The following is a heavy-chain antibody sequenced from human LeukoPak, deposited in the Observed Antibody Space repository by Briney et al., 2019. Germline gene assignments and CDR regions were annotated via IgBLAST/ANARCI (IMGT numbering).Heavy chain of an antibody. J-gene: IGHJ6*03. D-gene: IGHD3-10*01. CDR1: GFSLSTSGVG. Sequence: SGPTLVKPTQTLTLTCTFSGFSLSTSGVGVGWIRQPPGKALEWLEVIYWDDDKRYSPSLKSRLTITKDTSKNQVVLTMTNMDPVDTATYYCAHPITMVRGVITNYYYYYMDVWGKGTTVTVSS. CDR2: IYWDDDK. V-gene: IGHV2-5*02. CDR3: AHPITMVRGVITNYYYYYMDV.